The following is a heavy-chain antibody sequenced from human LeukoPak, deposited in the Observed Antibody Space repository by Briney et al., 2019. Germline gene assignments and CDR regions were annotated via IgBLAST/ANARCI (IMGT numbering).Heavy chain of an antibody. V-gene: IGHV5-51*01. CDR1: GYSFTSYW. CDR3: ARYCSTTSCHGRYFDY. CDR2: IYPGDSDT. D-gene: IGHD2-2*01. J-gene: IGHJ4*02. Sequence: GESLKISCKASGYSFTSYWIGWVRQMPGKGVEWMGIIYPGDSDTIYRPSFQGQVTISADKSISTAYLQWSSLKASDTAMYYCARYCSTTSCHGRYFDYWGQGTLVTVSP.